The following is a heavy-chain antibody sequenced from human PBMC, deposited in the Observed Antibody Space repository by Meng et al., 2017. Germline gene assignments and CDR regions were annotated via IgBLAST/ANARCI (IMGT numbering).Heavy chain of an antibody. CDR2: ISWDGGST. CDR3: AKDSVSVAGTLYAPLNY. Sequence: GGSLRLSCAASGFTFDDYTMHWVRQAPGKGLEWVSLISWDGGSTYYADSVKGRFTISRDNSKNSLYLQMNSLRTEDTALYYCAKDSVSVAGTLYAPLNYWGQGTLVTV. J-gene: IGHJ4*02. V-gene: IGHV3-43*01. CDR1: GFTFDDYT. D-gene: IGHD6-19*01.